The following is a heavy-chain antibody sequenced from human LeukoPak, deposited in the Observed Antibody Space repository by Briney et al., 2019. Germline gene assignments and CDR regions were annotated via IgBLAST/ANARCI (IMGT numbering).Heavy chain of an antibody. CDR2: ISFDGSYE. Sequence: GGSLRLSCAASGFTFTTYGMHWVRQAPGKGLEWVAIISFDGSYEYYADSVKGRFTISRDTSKNTLYLQMNSLKLEDTAVYYCAKDRGGSYRGAFDYWGQGTLVTVSS. CDR1: GFTFTTYG. D-gene: IGHD1-26*01. V-gene: IGHV3-30*18. J-gene: IGHJ4*02. CDR3: AKDRGGSYRGAFDY.